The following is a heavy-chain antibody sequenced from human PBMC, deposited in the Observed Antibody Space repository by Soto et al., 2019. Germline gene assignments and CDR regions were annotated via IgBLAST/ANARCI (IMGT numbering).Heavy chain of an antibody. CDR2: ISGSGGST. CDR1: GFTFSSYA. CDR3: AKDSAVGATIGKDFDF. J-gene: IGHJ4*02. Sequence: GSLRLSCAASGFTFSSYAMSWVRQAPGKGLEWVSAISGSGGSTYYADSVKGRFTISRDNSKNTLYLQMNSLRAEDTAVYYCAKDSAVGATIGKDFDFWGQGTLVTVSS. D-gene: IGHD1-26*01. V-gene: IGHV3-23*01.